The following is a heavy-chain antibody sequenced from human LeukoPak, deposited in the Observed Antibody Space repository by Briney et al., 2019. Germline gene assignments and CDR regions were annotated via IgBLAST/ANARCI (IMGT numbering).Heavy chain of an antibody. CDR3: ARGVCSGGSCYTYFDY. Sequence: SETLSLTCTVSGGSISSYYWSWIRQPAGKGLEWIGRIYTSGSTNYNPSLNSRVTMSVDTSKNQFSLKLSSVTAADTAVYYCARGVCSGGSCYTYFDYWGQGTLVTVSS. J-gene: IGHJ4*02. D-gene: IGHD2-15*01. CDR1: GGSISSYY. CDR2: IYTSGST. V-gene: IGHV4-4*07.